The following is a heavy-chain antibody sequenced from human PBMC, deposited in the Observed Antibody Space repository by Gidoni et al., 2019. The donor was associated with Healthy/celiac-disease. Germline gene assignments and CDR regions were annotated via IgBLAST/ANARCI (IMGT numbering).Heavy chain of an antibody. CDR1: GFTFRSYW. CDR2: IKQDGSEK. Sequence: EVQLVESGGGLVQPGGSLRLSCAASGFTFRSYWMSWVRQAPGKGLEWVANIKQDGSEKYYVDSVKGRFTISRDNAKNSLYLQMNSLRAEDTAVYYCARDGCTNGGCYNHWYFDLWGRGTLVTVSS. D-gene: IGHD2-8*01. CDR3: ARDGCTNGGCYNHWYFDL. V-gene: IGHV3-7*03. J-gene: IGHJ2*01.